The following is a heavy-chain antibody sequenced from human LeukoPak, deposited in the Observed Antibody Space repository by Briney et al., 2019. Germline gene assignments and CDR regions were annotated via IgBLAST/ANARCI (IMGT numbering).Heavy chain of an antibody. CDR3: AMTYYDFWSGYNYFDY. Sequence: GASLKISCKGSGYSFTSYWIGWVRQMPGKGLEWMGIIYPGDSDTRYSPSFQGQVTISADKSISTAYLQWSSLKASDTAMYYCAMTYYDFWSGYNYFDYWGQGTLVTVSS. CDR1: GYSFTSYW. V-gene: IGHV5-51*01. J-gene: IGHJ4*02. CDR2: IYPGDSDT. D-gene: IGHD3-3*01.